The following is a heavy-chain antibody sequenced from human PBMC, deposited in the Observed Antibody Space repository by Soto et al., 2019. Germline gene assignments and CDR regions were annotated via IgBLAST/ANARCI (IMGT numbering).Heavy chain of an antibody. V-gene: IGHV1-46*01. D-gene: IGHD2-15*01. CDR2: INPSGGST. CDR1: GYTFTSYY. Sequence: QVQLVQSGAEVKKPGASVKVSCKASGYTFTSYYMHWVRQAPGQGLEWMGIINPSGGSTSYAQKFQGSVTMTRDTSTSTVYMELSSVGSEDTAVYYCARDDCSGGGCYSQGFDYWGQGTLVTVSS. J-gene: IGHJ4*02. CDR3: ARDDCSGGGCYSQGFDY.